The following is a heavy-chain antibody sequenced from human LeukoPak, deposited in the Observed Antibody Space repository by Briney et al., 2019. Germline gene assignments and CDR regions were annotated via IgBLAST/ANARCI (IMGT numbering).Heavy chain of an antibody. D-gene: IGHD3-22*01. V-gene: IGHV1-18*01. J-gene: IGHJ4*02. CDR2: ISAYNGNT. CDR3: ARLRQDYYDSSGYYAFPATPDY. CDR1: GYTFTSYG. Sequence: ASVKVSCKASGYTFTSYGISWVRQAPGQGLEWMGWISAYNGNTNYAQKLQGRVTMTTDTSTSTAYTELRSLRSDDTAVYYCARLRQDYYDSSGYYAFPATPDYWGQGTLVTVSS.